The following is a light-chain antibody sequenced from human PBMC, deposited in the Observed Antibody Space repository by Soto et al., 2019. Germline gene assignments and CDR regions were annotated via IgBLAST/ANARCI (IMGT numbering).Light chain of an antibody. CDR3: SSYTSGSTYV. Sequence: QSALTQPASVSGSPGQSITISCTGTSSDVGGYNYVSWYQQHPDKAPKLMIYEVSNRPSGVSNRFSGSKSGNTASLTISGLQAXDEADYYCSSYTSGSTYVFGTGTKVTVL. CDR2: EVS. J-gene: IGLJ1*01. CDR1: SSDVGGYNY. V-gene: IGLV2-14*01.